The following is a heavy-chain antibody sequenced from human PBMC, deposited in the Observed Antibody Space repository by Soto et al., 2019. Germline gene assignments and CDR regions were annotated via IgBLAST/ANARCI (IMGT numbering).Heavy chain of an antibody. J-gene: IGHJ6*02. V-gene: IGHV1-2*04. CDR2: INPSGGGT. CDR3: ARDYCISTSCYSVYGMDV. CDR1: GYTFTSYY. D-gene: IGHD2-2*02. Sequence: ASVKVSCKASGYTFTSYYMHWVRQAPGQGLEWMGIINPSGGGTNYAQKFQGWVTMTRDTSISTAYMELSRLRSDDTAVYYCARDYCISTSCYSVYGMDVWGQGTTVTVSS.